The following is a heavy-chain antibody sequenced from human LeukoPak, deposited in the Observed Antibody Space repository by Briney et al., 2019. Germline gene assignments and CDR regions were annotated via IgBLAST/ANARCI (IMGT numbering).Heavy chain of an antibody. CDR2: IYPGDSDT. D-gene: IGHD6-19*01. CDR3: ASSRSGWSFDY. CDR1: GYSFTNYW. V-gene: IGHV5-51*01. Sequence: RGESLKISCKGSGYSFTNYWIAWVRQMPEKGLEWMGTIYPGDSDTRYSPSFQGQVTISADKSISTAYLQWSSLKASDTAMYYCASSRSGWSFDYWGQGTLVTVSS. J-gene: IGHJ4*02.